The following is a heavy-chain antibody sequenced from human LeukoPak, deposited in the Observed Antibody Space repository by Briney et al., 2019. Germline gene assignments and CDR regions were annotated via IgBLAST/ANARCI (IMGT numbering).Heavy chain of an antibody. J-gene: IGHJ4*02. CDR3: ARPPAARPRNYYFDY. D-gene: IGHD6-6*01. CDR1: GFTFSRFW. V-gene: IGHV3-7*01. Sequence: GGSLRLSCAASGFTFSRFWMSWVRQAPGKGLEWVADIKEDGSDEYYVDSVKGRFTISRDNAKNSRYLQMSSLRAEDTAVYYCARPPAARPRNYYFDYWGQGTLVTVSS. CDR2: IKEDGSDE.